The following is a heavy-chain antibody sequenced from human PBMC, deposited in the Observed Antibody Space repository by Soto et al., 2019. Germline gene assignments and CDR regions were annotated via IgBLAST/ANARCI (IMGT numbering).Heavy chain of an antibody. CDR3: ARDPTQLGYSYGYEEYYYYYYGMDV. CDR1: GFTFSSYW. CDR2: INSDGSST. J-gene: IGHJ6*02. D-gene: IGHD5-18*01. V-gene: IGHV3-74*01. Sequence: GGSLRLSCAASGFTFSSYWMHWVRQAPGKGLVWVSRINSDGSSTSYADSVKGRFTISRDNAKNTLYLQMNSLRAEDTAVYYCARDPTQLGYSYGYEEYYYYYYGMDVWRQGTTVTVSS.